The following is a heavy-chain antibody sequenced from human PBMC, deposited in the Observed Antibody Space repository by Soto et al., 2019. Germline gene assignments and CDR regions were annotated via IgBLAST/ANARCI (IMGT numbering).Heavy chain of an antibody. CDR2: IYYSGST. CDR3: ARGYCNGGSCYSRFFDY. Sequence: PSETLSLTCTVSGGSISSYYWSWIRQPPGKGLEWIGYIYYSGSTNYNPSLKSRVTISVDTSKNQFSLKLSSVTAADTAVYYCARGYCNGGSCYSRFFDYWGQGTLVTVSS. D-gene: IGHD2-15*01. CDR1: GGSISSYY. V-gene: IGHV4-59*01. J-gene: IGHJ4*02.